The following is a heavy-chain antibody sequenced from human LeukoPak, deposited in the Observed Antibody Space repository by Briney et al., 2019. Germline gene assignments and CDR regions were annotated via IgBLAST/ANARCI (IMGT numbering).Heavy chain of an antibody. D-gene: IGHD5-24*01. CDR1: GGSISSNHYY. CDR3: ARDGEMATIENYFDY. J-gene: IGHJ4*02. CDR2: IYYSGST. V-gene: IGHV4-39*07. Sequence: SETLSLTCTVSGGSISSNHYYWGWIRQPPGKGLEWIGSIYYSGSTHYNPSLKSRVTISIDTSKNQFSLKLSSVTAADTAVYYCARDGEMATIENYFDYWGQGTLVTVSS.